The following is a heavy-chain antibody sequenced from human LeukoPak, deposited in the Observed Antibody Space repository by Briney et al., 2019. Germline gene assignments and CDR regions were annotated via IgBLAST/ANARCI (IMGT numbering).Heavy chain of an antibody. V-gene: IGHV3-48*03. Sequence: PGGSLRLSCAASGFTFSSYEMNWVRQAPGKGLEWVSYISSSGSTIYYADSVKGRFTISRDNARNSLYLEMNRLRAEDTAVYYCARAGEISEANDAFDIWGQGTMVTVSS. CDR2: ISSSGSTI. D-gene: IGHD2-21*01. CDR1: GFTFSSYE. CDR3: ARAGEISEANDAFDI. J-gene: IGHJ3*02.